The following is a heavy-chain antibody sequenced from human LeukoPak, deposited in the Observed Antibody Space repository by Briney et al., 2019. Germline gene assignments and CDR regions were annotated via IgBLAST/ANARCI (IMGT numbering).Heavy chain of an antibody. CDR1: GFSFSDYY. V-gene: IGHV3-11*01. CDR2: ISSSDSTI. J-gene: IGHJ4*02. D-gene: IGHD5-12*01. CDR3: ARFRRRDGYNFHY. Sequence: GGSLRLSCAASGFSFSDYYMSWIRQAPGKGLEWVAYISSSDSTIYYADSVKGRFTMSRDNAKNSLYLQMNSLRAEDTAVYYCARFRRRDGYNFHYWGQGTLVTVSS.